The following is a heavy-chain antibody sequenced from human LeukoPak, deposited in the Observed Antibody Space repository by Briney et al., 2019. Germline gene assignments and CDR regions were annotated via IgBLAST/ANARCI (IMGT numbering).Heavy chain of an antibody. CDR2: IWYDGTKT. CDR3: TCPSAAGPN. CDR1: GFTFRNCG. V-gene: IGHV3-33*01. J-gene: IGHJ4*02. D-gene: IGHD6-13*01. Sequence: GRSLRLSCAASGFTFRNCGMHWVRQAPGKGLEWVAIIWYDGTKTYYADSVKGRFTISRDNSKNTLYLQMNSLRAEDTAMYYCTCPSAAGPNWGQGTLVTVSS.